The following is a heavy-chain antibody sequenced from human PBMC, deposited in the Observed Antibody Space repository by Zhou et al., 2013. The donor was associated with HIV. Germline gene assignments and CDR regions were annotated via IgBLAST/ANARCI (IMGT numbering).Heavy chain of an antibody. CDR3: ASGYNWSLFDY. D-gene: IGHD1-20*01. J-gene: IGHJ4*02. V-gene: IGHV1-69*12. CDR2: VVPVFGTA. Sequence: VQLVQSGAEVKNPGSSVTVSCKASGGSFSSFFISWVRQAPGQGLEWMGGVVPVFGTANYAQKFQGRVTITADESTSTAYMELSSLRSEDTAVYYCASGYNWSLFDYWGQGTLVTVSS. CDR1: GGSFSSFF.